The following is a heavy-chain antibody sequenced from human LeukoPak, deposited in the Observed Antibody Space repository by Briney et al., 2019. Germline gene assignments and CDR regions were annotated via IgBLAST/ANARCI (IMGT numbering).Heavy chain of an antibody. V-gene: IGHV1-2*02. J-gene: IGHJ5*02. D-gene: IGHD2-2*02. CDR3: ASHVVVPAAILMSGRYWFDP. Sequence: ASVKVSCKASGYTFTGYYMHWVRQAPGQGLEWMGWINPNRGGTNYAQKFQGRVTMTRDTSISTAYMELSRLRSDDTAVYYCASHVVVPAAILMSGRYWFDPWGQGTLVTVSS. CDR2: INPNRGGT. CDR1: GYTFTGYY.